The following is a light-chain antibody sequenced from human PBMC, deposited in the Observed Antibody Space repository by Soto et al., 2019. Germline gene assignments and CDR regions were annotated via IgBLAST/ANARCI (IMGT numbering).Light chain of an antibody. CDR1: SSDVGGYNY. J-gene: IGLJ1*01. CDR2: DVS. CDR3: SSYTSSSTLYV. Sequence: QSVLTQPASVSGSPGQSITISCTGTSSDVGGYNYVSWYQQHPGKAPKLMTYDVSNRPSGASNRFSGSKSGNTASLTISGLQAEDEADYYCSSYTSSSTLYVFGTGTKVTVL. V-gene: IGLV2-14*01.